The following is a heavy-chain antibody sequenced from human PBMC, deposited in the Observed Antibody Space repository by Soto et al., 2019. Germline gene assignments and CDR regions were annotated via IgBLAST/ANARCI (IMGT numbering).Heavy chain of an antibody. D-gene: IGHD3-10*01. J-gene: IGHJ4*02. CDR1: GNTFTSYD. CDR2: INPNSGNI. CDR3: ARARASGRYYLLDD. V-gene: IGHV1-8*01. Sequence: ASVKVSCKASGNTFTSYDINWVRQATGHGLEWMGWINPNSGNIGYAQKFQGRVTMTRDTAIRTAYMEVSRLRSDDTAVYYCARARASGRYYLLDDWGQGTVVTVAS.